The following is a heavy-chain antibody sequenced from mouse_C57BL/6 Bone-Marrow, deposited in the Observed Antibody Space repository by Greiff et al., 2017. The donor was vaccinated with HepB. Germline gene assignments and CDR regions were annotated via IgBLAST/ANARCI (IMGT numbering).Heavy chain of an antibody. Sequence: VQLQHSGAELVRPGASVTLSCKASGYTFTDYEMHWVKQTPVHGLEWIGAIDPETGGTAYNQKFKGKAILTADKSSSTAYMELRSLTSEDSAVYYCTREGNYVSYYYAMDYWGQGTSVTVSS. J-gene: IGHJ4*01. CDR3: TREGNYVSYYYAMDY. CDR2: IDPETGGT. D-gene: IGHD2-1*01. CDR1: GYTFTDYE. V-gene: IGHV1-15*01.